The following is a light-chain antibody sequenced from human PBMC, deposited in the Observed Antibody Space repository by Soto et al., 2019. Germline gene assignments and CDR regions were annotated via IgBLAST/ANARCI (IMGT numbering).Light chain of an antibody. CDR2: KIS. J-gene: IGKJ2*01. CDR1: QSIVHSDGNTH. Sequence: DIVMTQTPLSSPVTLGQPDSISCRSSQSIVHSDGNTHLRWLQQRPGQPPRLLIYKISNRFSGVPGRFSGSGAEKDFTLKISRVEGEDVGVYYCMQATRVPPYTFGQGTKLEIK. CDR3: MQATRVPPYT. V-gene: IGKV2-24*01.